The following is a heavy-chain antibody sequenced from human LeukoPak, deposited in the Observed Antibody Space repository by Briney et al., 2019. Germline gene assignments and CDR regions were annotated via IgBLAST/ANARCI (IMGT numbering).Heavy chain of an antibody. Sequence: TLCLTRTVSGGAPSSGSYDWSWVRPPAGKGLGWVGRIYISVSTNYNPSLKRRVTISVDPSKNQFSLKLRSVTAADTAVYYCASRGVGGWLNYWGQGTLDTVSS. V-gene: IGHV4-61*02. D-gene: IGHD6-19*01. CDR3: ASRGVGGWLNY. CDR1: GGAPSSGSYD. CDR2: IYISVST. J-gene: IGHJ4*02.